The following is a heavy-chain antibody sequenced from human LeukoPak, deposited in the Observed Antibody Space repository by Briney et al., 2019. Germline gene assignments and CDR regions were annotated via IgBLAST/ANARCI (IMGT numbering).Heavy chain of an antibody. CDR3: ARLYYYGSGSYLSGFDT. J-gene: IGHJ3*02. CDR2: VHHSGST. CDR1: GDSISSSSYY. Sequence: PSETLSLTCTVSGDSISSSSYYWGWIRQPPGKGLEWIGSVHHSGSTYYTPSLKSRVTISVDTSKNQFSLKLSSVTAADTAVYQCARLYYYGSGSYLSGFDTWGQGTMVTVSS. D-gene: IGHD3-10*01. V-gene: IGHV4-39*01.